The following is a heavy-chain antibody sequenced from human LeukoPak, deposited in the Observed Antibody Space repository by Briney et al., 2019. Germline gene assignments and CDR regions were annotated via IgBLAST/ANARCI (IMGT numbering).Heavy chain of an antibody. CDR3: ARDDTYFYDSSGHGFDF. Sequence: TPSETLSLTCTVSGGSISSSSYYWGWVRQPPGKGLEWIGSIYYIGSTHYNPSLKRRVTISVDTSKNQFSLKLSSVTAADTALYFCARDDTYFYDSSGHGFDFWGQGTLVTVSS. CDR1: GGSISSSSYY. V-gene: IGHV4-39*07. CDR2: IYYIGST. D-gene: IGHD3-22*01. J-gene: IGHJ4*02.